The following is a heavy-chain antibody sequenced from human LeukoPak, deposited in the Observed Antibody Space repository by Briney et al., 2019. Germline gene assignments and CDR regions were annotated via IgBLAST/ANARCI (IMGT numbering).Heavy chain of an antibody. V-gene: IGHV4-39*01. J-gene: IGHJ4*02. Sequence: SETLSLTCAVSDGSLSSSSYYWGWIRQPPGKGLEWIGTLYSSGSTYYNPSLKSRVTISVDTSKNQFSLNLSSVTAPDTAVYYCARAGRGSSSWENHFDYWGQGTLVTVSS. CDR2: LYSSGST. D-gene: IGHD6-13*01. CDR3: ARAGRGSSSWENHFDY. CDR1: DGSLSSSSYY.